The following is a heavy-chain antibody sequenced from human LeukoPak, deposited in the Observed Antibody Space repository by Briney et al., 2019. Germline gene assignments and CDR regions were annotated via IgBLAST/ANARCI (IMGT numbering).Heavy chain of an antibody. D-gene: IGHD3-22*01. CDR1: EYSFTSYW. J-gene: IGHJ4*02. Sequence: GESLKISCEGSEYSFTSYWIGWVRQMPGKGLECMGIIYPGDSDTRYNPSFQGQVTISVDKSISTAYLQWSSLKASDTAMYYCARSRGTGWAFDYWGQGTLVTASS. V-gene: IGHV5-51*01. CDR2: IYPGDSDT. CDR3: ARSRGTGWAFDY.